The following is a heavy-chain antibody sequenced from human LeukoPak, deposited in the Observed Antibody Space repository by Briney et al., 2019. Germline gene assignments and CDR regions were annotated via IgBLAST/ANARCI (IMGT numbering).Heavy chain of an antibody. CDR2: IDSGGGDT. V-gene: IGHV3-74*01. CDR1: GVTFSRPR. D-gene: IGHD3-10*01. Sequence: GGAPRLSCGASGVTFSRPRGDWVRQTPGKGVGWLSRIDSGGGDTIDADSVKGRFTISRDNSKNTLYLQMNSLRAEDTAVYYCVREGYGPGTYPFDYWGQGTLVTVSS. J-gene: IGHJ4*02. CDR3: VREGYGPGTYPFDY.